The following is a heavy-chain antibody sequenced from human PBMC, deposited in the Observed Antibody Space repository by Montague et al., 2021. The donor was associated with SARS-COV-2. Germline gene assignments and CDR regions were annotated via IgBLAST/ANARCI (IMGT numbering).Heavy chain of an antibody. V-gene: IGHV4-34*01. CDR3: ARGHLSVSMIVVVFTSASYYFDY. J-gene: IGHJ4*02. CDR1: GGSFGDDH. CDR2: ISQSGRT. Sequence: SETRSLTCAVYGGSFGDDHWSWIRQPPGKGLEWIGNISQSGRTNXNPSLKSRVTISVDTSKNQFSLKLTSVTAANTGLYFCARGHLSVSMIVVVFTSASYYFDYWGQGAQVTVSS. D-gene: IGHD3-22*01.